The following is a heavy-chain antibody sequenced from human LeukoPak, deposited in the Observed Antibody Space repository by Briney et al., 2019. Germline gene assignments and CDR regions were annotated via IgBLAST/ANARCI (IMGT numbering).Heavy chain of an antibody. CDR1: GGSISSYY. J-gene: IGHJ4*02. D-gene: IGHD2-2*01. V-gene: IGHV4-59*01. CDR3: ARGYCSSTSCYLFDY. Sequence: PSETLSLTCTVSGGSISSYYWSWIRQPPGKGLECIGYIYYSGSTNYNPSLKSRVTISVDTSKNQFSLKLSSVAAADTAVYYCARGYCSSTSCYLFDYWGQGTLVTVSS. CDR2: IYYSGST.